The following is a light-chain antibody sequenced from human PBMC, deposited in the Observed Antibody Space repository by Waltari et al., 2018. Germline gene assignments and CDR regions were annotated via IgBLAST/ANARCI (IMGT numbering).Light chain of an antibody. V-gene: IGKV1-12*01. CDR2: DAS. J-gene: IGKJ1*01. Sequence: EIQMTQSPSSVSASVGDRVTITCRASQAISRWLAWYQPKPGNSPNLLIYDASKLQSGVPSRFSGSGSGTDFTLTISSLRPEDSATYYCQQGNSLPPTFGQGTKVEIK. CDR3: QQGNSLPPT. CDR1: QAISRW.